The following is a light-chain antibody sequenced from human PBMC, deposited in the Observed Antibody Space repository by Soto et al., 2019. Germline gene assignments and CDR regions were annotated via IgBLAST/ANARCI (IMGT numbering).Light chain of an antibody. CDR1: QNIRSR. J-gene: IGKJ1*01. CDR2: DAS. Sequence: DFQMTQSPSTLSASVGDRVTITCRASQNIRSRLAWFQQKPGKAPKLLIYDASSLESGVPQRVSGSGSGTEFNLTISSLQTDDVSTSYCPQYHSYWTFGQGTKVE. V-gene: IGKV1-5*01. CDR3: PQYHSYWT.